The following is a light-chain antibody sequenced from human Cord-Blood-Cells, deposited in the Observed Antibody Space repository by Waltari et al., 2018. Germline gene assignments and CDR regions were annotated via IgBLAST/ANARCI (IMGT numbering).Light chain of an antibody. CDR2: EVS. CDR1: SSAVGRYNL. Sequence: QSALTQPASVSGSPGQSITISCTGTSSAVGRYNLVSWYQQHPGKAPKLMLYEVSKRPSGVSNRFSGSKSGNTASLTISGLQAEDEADYYCCSYAGSSTYWVFGGGTKLTVL. J-gene: IGLJ3*02. V-gene: IGLV2-23*02. CDR3: CSYAGSSTYWV.